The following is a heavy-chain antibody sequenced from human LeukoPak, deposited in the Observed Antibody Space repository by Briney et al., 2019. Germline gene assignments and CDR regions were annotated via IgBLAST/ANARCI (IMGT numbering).Heavy chain of an antibody. V-gene: IGHV3-7*01. Sequence: GGSLRLSCAASGFTFSSYWMSWVRQAPGKGLEWVANIKQDGSEKYYVDSVKRRFTISRDNAKNSLYLQMNSLRAEDTAVYYCATRSPVRAFDIWGQGTMVTVSS. CDR2: IKQDGSEK. J-gene: IGHJ3*02. D-gene: IGHD2-2*01. CDR1: GFTFSSYW. CDR3: ATRSPVRAFDI.